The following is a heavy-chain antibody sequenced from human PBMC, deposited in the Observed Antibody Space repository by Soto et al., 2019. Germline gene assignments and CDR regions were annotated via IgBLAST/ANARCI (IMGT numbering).Heavy chain of an antibody. Sequence: PSETLSLTCTVSGGSISRYYWTWIPQPPGKGLEWIGNIHYTGSTNYNPSLKSRVTISLGTSKSQFSLKLSSVTAADTAVYYCARDLSISSTDGPLDPWGHGTLVTVSS. V-gene: IGHV4-59*01. D-gene: IGHD6-6*01. J-gene: IGHJ5*02. CDR1: GGSISRYY. CDR3: ARDLSISSTDGPLDP. CDR2: IHYTGST.